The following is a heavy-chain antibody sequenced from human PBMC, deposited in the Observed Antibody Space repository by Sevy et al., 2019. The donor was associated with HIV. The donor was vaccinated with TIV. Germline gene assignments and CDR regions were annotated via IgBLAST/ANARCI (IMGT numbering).Heavy chain of an antibody. Sequence: GGSLRLSCAASGFSVNSNYMTWVRQAPGKGLDWVSIIYSDGSTKYADALKGRFTISRDNSKNTMYLQMNSLRVEDTAVYYCARGGTIFGLVRHYFDYWGQGTLVTDSS. CDR3: ARGGTIFGLVRHYFDY. CDR2: IYSDGST. V-gene: IGHV3-66*01. J-gene: IGHJ4*02. D-gene: IGHD3-3*01. CDR1: GFSVNSNY.